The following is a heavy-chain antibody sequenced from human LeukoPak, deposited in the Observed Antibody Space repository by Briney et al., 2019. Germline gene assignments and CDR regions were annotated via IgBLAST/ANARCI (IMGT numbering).Heavy chain of an antibody. CDR2: ISAYNGNT. V-gene: IGHV1-18*01. D-gene: IGHD6-13*01. CDR1: GYTFTSYG. CDR3: ARVRGSAAAGTWWFDP. Sequence: ASVKVSCKASGYTFTSYGISWVRQAPGQGLEWMGWISAYNGNTNYAQKLQGRVTMTTDTSTSTAYMELRSLRSDDTAVYYCARVRGSAAAGTWWFDPWGQGTLVTVSS. J-gene: IGHJ5*02.